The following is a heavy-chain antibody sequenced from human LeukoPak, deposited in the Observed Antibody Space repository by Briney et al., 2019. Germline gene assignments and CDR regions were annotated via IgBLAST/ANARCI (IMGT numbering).Heavy chain of an antibody. V-gene: IGHV4-59*11. CDR2: VSYTGRT. D-gene: IGHD3-22*01. Sequence: SETLSLTCTVSGGSLSGHYWSWIRQPPGKRLEWIGYVSYTGRTKYDPSLQSRVTISIDTSKRQFSLKLTSVTSADTAVYSCARLLDNDISGDPDTFDVWGQGTTVIVSS. J-gene: IGHJ3*01. CDR1: GGSLSGHY. CDR3: ARLLDNDISGDPDTFDV.